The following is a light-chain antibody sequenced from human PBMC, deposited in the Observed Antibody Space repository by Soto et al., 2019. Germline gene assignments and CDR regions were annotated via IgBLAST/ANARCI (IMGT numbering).Light chain of an antibody. CDR2: GDL. J-gene: IGLJ3*02. CDR1: SSNIGTGYD. Sequence: QLVLTQPPSVSGAPGQRVTISCTGTSSNIGTGYDVHWYQQLPGTAPKLLIYGDLNRPSGVPDRFSGSRSGPSASLAITGLQAEDEADYYCQSYDSSLTASVFGGGTKLTVL. V-gene: IGLV1-40*01. CDR3: QSYDSSLTASV.